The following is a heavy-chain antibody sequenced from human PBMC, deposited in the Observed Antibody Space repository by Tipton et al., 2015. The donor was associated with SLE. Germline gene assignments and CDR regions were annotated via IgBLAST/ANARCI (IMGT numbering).Heavy chain of an antibody. CDR3: ASVEYSSSFGAFGV. V-gene: IGHV4-59*08. CDR2: IYYTGSS. CDR1: GGSMNDYY. D-gene: IGHD6-6*01. Sequence: TLSLTCTVSGGSMNDYYWSWIRQPPGKGLEWIGYIYYTGSSNHNPSLKGRVTMSVDTSKNQFSLKLSSVTAADTAVYYCASVEYSSSFGAFGVWGQGTMVSVSS. J-gene: IGHJ3*01.